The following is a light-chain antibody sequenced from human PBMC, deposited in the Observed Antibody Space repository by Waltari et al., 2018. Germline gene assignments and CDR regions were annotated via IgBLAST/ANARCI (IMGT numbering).Light chain of an antibody. CDR3: QQYNDWPKT. CDR2: GAS. J-gene: IGKJ1*01. CDR1: QSISTN. Sequence: EIVMTQSPTPLSASPGERVTLSCSASQSISTNLAWYQQKFGQAPRLLIYGASTTATGIPARFSGRGSGTEFTLTISSLQSEDFAVYYCQQYNDWPKTFGQGPTVEI. V-gene: IGKV3-15*01.